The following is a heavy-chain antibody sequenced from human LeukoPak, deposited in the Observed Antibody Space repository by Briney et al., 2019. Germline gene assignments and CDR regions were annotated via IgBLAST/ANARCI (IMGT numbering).Heavy chain of an antibody. Sequence: GGSLRLSCAASGFTFSSYAMSWVRQAPGKGLEWVAVISYDGSNRYYADSVKGRFTISRDNSKNTLYLQMNSLRAEDTAVYYCARVVYDFWSGYFGYYYYGMDVWGQGTTVTVSS. CDR2: ISYDGSNR. V-gene: IGHV3-30-3*01. D-gene: IGHD3-3*01. CDR3: ARVVYDFWSGYFGYYYYGMDV. J-gene: IGHJ6*02. CDR1: GFTFSSYA.